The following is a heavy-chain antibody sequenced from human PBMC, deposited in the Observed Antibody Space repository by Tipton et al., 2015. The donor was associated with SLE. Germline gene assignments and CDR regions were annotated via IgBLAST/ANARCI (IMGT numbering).Heavy chain of an antibody. Sequence: QLVQSGAEVKKPGEALQISCKTSGYSFTNSWIVWFRHMPGKGLECMGMIDPSDSDTRYNPSFQGHVSMSIDRSTTTAYPQWRSLKASDTAIYFCARRWVQTVFDYWGQGTLVTVSS. CDR1: GYSFTNSW. D-gene: IGHD3-10*01. CDR3: ARRWVQTVFDY. J-gene: IGHJ4*02. V-gene: IGHV5-51*03. CDR2: IDPSDSDT.